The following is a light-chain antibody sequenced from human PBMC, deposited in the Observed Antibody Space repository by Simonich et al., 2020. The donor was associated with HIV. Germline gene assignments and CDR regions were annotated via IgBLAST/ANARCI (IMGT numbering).Light chain of an antibody. Sequence: NFMLTQPLSVSESPGKTITISCTLSSGSIASNYLQLYQLRPGSAPTTVVHEANQIPSVVPVRFSGSIDRSSNSASLTISGLQTEDEADYYCQSYDRGNRVFGGGTKLTVL. CDR1: SGSIASNY. J-gene: IGLJ3*02. CDR3: QSYDRGNRV. CDR2: EAN. V-gene: IGLV6-57*03.